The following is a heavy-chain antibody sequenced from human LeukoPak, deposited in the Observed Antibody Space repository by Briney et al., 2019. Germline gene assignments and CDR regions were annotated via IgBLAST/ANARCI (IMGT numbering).Heavy chain of an antibody. Sequence: SETLSPTCTVSGGSTSSYYWSWIRQPPGKGLEWIGYIYYSGSTNYNPSLKSRVTISVDTSKNQFSLKLSSVTAADTAVYYCARPTVTTYAFDIWGQGTMVTVSS. CDR1: GGSTSSYY. V-gene: IGHV4-59*01. CDR2: IYYSGST. J-gene: IGHJ3*02. D-gene: IGHD4-17*01. CDR3: ARPTVTTYAFDI.